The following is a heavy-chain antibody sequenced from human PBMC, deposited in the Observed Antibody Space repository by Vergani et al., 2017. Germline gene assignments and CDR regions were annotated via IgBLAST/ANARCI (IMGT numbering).Heavy chain of an antibody. CDR2: SKSKTDGGTT. CDR1: GFTFSNAW. V-gene: IGHV3-15*01. D-gene: IGHD3-22*01. CDR3: AKEQYYYDSSGPRAGCLDY. Sequence: EVQLLESGGGLVQPGGSLRLSCAASGFTFSNAWMSWVRQAPGKGLEGVGRSKSKTDGGTTDYAAPVKGRFTISRDDSKNTLYLQMNSLKTEDTAVYYWAKEQYYYDSSGPRAGCLDYWGQGTLVTVSS. J-gene: IGHJ4*02.